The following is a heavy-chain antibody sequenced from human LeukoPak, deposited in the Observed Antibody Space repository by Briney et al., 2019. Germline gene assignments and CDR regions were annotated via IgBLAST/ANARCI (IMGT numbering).Heavy chain of an antibody. CDR2: INPNSGGT. V-gene: IGHV1-2*02. Sequence: GASVKVTCKASGYTFTGYYLHWVRQPPGQGREWMGWINPNSGGTNYAQKFQGRVTMTRDTSISTAYMELSRLRSDDTAVYYCARGVYSGYDWLDYWGQGTLVTVSS. J-gene: IGHJ4*02. CDR1: GYTFTGYY. D-gene: IGHD5-12*01. CDR3: ARGVYSGYDWLDY.